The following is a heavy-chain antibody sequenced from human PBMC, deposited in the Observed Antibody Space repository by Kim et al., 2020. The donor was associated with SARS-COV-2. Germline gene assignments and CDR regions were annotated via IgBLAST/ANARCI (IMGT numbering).Heavy chain of an antibody. CDR2: ISGSGGST. D-gene: IGHD4-17*01. Sequence: GGSLRLSCAASGFTFSSYAMSWVRQAPGKGLEWVSAISGSGGSTYYADSVKGRFTISRDNSKNTLYLQMNSLRAEDTAVYYCAKASGPFNVDNYGGNSLGYWGQGTLVTVSS. V-gene: IGHV3-23*01. J-gene: IGHJ4*02. CDR1: GFTFSSYA. CDR3: AKASGPFNVDNYGGNSLGY.